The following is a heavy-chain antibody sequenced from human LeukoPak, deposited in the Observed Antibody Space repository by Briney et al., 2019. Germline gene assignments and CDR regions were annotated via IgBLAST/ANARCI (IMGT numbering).Heavy chain of an antibody. CDR3: ARSGGAYKPFDL. D-gene: IGHD2-15*01. CDR2: ISSSSSYT. CDR1: GFTFSDYY. V-gene: IGHV3-11*06. J-gene: IGHJ4*02. Sequence: GGSLRLSCAASGFTFSDYYMSWIRQAPGKGLEWVSYISSSSSYTNYADSVKGRFTISRDNAKNSLYLRMTSLRAEDTAVYYCARSGGAYKPFDLWGQGTLVTVSS.